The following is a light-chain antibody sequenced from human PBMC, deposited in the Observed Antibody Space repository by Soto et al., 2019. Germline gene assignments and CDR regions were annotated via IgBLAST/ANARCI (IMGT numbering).Light chain of an antibody. J-gene: IGLJ2*01. CDR1: NSGVGGYNY. V-gene: IGLV2-8*01. Sequence: QSALTQPPSASGSPGQSVTISCTGTNSGVGGYNYVSWYQQHPGKAPKLMIYEVSKRPSGVPDRFSGSKSGNTASLTVSGLQAEDDADYYCSSYAGSNNFVVFGGGTKLTVL. CDR3: SSYAGSNNFVV. CDR2: EVS.